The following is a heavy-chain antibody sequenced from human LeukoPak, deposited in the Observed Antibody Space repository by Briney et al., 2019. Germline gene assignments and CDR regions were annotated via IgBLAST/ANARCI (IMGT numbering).Heavy chain of an antibody. D-gene: IGHD2-15*01. Sequence: SETLSLTCTVSGGSISSNSHYWGWIRQTPGKGLEWIGSIFYSGTTYYNPSLKSQVTISIDTSKSQFSLKLSSVTAADTAVYYCARHVHCSGGSCYRYGMDGWGQGTTVTVSS. J-gene: IGHJ6*02. CDR3: ARHVHCSGGSCYRYGMDG. CDR2: IFYSGTT. V-gene: IGHV4-39*01. CDR1: GGSISSNSHY.